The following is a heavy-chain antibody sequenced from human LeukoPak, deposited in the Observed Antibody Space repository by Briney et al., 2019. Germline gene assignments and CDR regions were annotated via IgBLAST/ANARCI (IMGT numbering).Heavy chain of an antibody. D-gene: IGHD3-22*01. CDR1: GGTFSSYA. J-gene: IGHJ4*02. CDR2: IIPIFGTA. CDR3: ARWDDYDSSGYYNYFDY. Sequence: ASVKVSCKASGGTFSSYAISWVRQAPGQGLEWMGGIIPIFGTANYAQKLQGRVTMTTDTSTSTAYMELRSLRSDDTAVYYCARWDDYDSSGYYNYFDYWGQGTLVTVSS. V-gene: IGHV1-69*05.